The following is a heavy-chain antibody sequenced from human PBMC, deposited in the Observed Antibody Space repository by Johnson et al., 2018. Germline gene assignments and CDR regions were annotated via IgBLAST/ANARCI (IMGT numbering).Heavy chain of an antibody. CDR3: AKAMAPYYDDGMHG. Sequence: EVQLLESGGGLVKPGGSLRLSCAASGFTFSRYSLNWVRQAPGQGLEWVSSISSSSTYIYYADSVTGRFTISRDNAKNTLYLQMNSLRAEDTAGHYWAKAMAPYYDDGMHGWGQGTTVTVSS. V-gene: IGHV3-21*04. CDR1: GFTFSRYS. D-gene: IGHD5-18*01. CDR2: ISSSSTYI. J-gene: IGHJ6*02.